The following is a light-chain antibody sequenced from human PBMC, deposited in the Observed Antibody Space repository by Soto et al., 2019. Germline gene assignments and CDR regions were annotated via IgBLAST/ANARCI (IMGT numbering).Light chain of an antibody. Sequence: QSVLTQPAFVSGSPGQSITISCTGTISDVGGYNYVSWYQRPPGKAPKLMISEVSNRPSVVSNRFSGSKSGNTASLTISGIQAEDEADYYCSSYTSTSTRVFGTGTKVTVL. J-gene: IGLJ1*01. CDR2: EVS. CDR1: ISDVGGYNY. V-gene: IGLV2-14*01. CDR3: SSYTSTSTRV.